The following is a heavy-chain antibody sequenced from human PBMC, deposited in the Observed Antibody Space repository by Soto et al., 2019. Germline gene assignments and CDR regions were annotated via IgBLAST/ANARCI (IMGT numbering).Heavy chain of an antibody. CDR3: ARDTVNRQWLVKSYFDY. CDR1: GFTFSSYG. D-gene: IGHD6-19*01. J-gene: IGHJ4*02. V-gene: IGHV3-33*01. CDR2: IWYDGSNK. Sequence: QVQLVESGGGVVQPGRSLRLSCAASGFTFSSYGMHWVRQAPGKGLEWVAVIWYDGSNKYYADSVKGRFTISRDNSKNTLYLQMNSLRAEDTAVYYCARDTVNRQWLVKSYFDYWGQGTLVTVSS.